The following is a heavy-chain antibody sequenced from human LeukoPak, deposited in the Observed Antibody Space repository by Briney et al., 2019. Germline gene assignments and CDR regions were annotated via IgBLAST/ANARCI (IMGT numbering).Heavy chain of an antibody. V-gene: IGHV3-30*02. J-gene: IGHJ4*02. Sequence: SGGSLRLSCAASGFTFSSYGMHWVRQAPGKGLEWVAFIRYDASNKYYADSVKGRFTISRDNSKNTLYLQMNSLRADDTAVYYCASGSGIGSLDYWGQGTLVTVSS. CDR1: GFTFSSYG. CDR3: ASGSGIGSLDY. D-gene: IGHD3-10*01. CDR2: IRYDASNK.